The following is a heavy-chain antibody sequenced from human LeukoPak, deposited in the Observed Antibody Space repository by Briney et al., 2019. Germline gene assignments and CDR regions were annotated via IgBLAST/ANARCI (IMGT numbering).Heavy chain of an antibody. J-gene: IGHJ3*02. CDR2: ISGTSSTT. Sequence: GWSLRLSCAASGFIVSSYSMNWVRQAPGKGLEWVSYISGTSSTTYYADSVKGRFTISRDNAKNSLYLQMNSLRAEDTAVYYCARDRGCGGDCYSAFDIWGQGTMVTVSS. CDR1: GFIVSSYS. V-gene: IGHV3-48*04. D-gene: IGHD2-21*02. CDR3: ARDRGCGGDCYSAFDI.